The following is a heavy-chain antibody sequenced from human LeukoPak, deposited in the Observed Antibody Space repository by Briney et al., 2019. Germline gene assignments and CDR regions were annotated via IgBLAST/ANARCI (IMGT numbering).Heavy chain of an antibody. J-gene: IGHJ4*02. Sequence: HPGGSLRLSCAASGFTLDDYAMHWVRQAPGKGLEWVSLISWDGGSTYYADSVKGRFTISRDNSKNSLYLQMNSLRAEDTALYYCAKGGDSSGWLTIDYWGQGTLVTVSS. CDR3: AKGGDSSGWLTIDY. CDR1: GFTLDDYA. CDR2: ISWDGGST. V-gene: IGHV3-43D*03. D-gene: IGHD6-19*01.